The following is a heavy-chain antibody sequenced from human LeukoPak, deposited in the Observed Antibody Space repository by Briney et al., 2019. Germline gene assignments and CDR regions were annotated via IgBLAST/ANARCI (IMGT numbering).Heavy chain of an antibody. CDR2: ISYSGGT. CDR1: GGSISTYY. Sequence: MASETLSLTCTVSGGSISTYYWNWIRQPPGKGLEWIGYISYSGGTNYNPSLKSRVTISVDTSKNQFSLKLSSVTAADTAVYYCARESCGGGSCYGGTTGFDAWGQGTQVTVSS. V-gene: IGHV4-59*01. CDR3: ARESCGGGSCYGGTTGFDA. D-gene: IGHD2-15*01. J-gene: IGHJ5*02.